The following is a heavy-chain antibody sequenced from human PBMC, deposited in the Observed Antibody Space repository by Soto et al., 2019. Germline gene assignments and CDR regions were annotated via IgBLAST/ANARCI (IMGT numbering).Heavy chain of an antibody. CDR1: GFTFSSYW. CDR3: QRHFWRNNYGMDL. V-gene: IGHV3-7*03. J-gene: IGHJ6*02. D-gene: IGHD3-3*02. CDR2: IKQDGSEK. Sequence: GGSLRLSCAASGFTFSSYWMSWVRQAPGKGLEWVANIKQDGSEKYYVDSVKGRFTISRDNAKNSLYLQMNSLRAEDKAVYYCQRHFWRNNYGMDLWGQGTTVTVSS.